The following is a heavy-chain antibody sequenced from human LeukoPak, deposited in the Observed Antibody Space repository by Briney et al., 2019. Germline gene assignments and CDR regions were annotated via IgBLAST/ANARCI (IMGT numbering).Heavy chain of an antibody. CDR3: AREEHRLAEAGTSAFDL. CDR2: ISSSSSYI. Sequence: GGSLRLSCAASGFTFSSYSMNWVRQAPGKGLEWVSSISSSSSYIYYGDSVKGRFTISRDNARNTVYLQMSSLRVEDTAIYFCAREEHRLAEAGTSAFDLGGQATLVTVSP. D-gene: IGHD6-13*01. J-gene: IGHJ3*01. V-gene: IGHV3-21*04. CDR1: GFTFSSYS.